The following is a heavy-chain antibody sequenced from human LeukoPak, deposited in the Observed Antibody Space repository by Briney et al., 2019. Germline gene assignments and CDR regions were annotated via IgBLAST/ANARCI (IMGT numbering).Heavy chain of an antibody. CDR1: GFTFSSYS. CDR2: SSSSSSYI. V-gene: IGHV3-21*01. J-gene: IGHJ5*02. D-gene: IGHD3-10*01. CDR3: ARDRGRKFDP. Sequence: RGSLRLSCAASGFTFSSYSMNWVRQAPGKGLEWVSSSSSSSSYIYYADSVKGRFTISRDNAKNSLYPQMNSLRAEDTAVYYCARDRGRKFDPWGQGTLVTVSS.